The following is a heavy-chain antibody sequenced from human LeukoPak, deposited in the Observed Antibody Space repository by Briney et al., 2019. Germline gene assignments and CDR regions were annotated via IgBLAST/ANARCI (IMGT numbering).Heavy chain of an antibody. CDR2: INPNSGGT. J-gene: IGHJ4*02. CDR3: ARSPRYCSGGSCYPDY. Sequence: ASVKVSCKASGYTFTGYYMHWVRQAPGQGLEWMGRINPNSGGTNYAQKFQGRVTMTRDTSISTAYMELSRLRSDDTAVCYCARSPRYCSGGSCYPDYWGQGTLVTVSS. V-gene: IGHV1-2*06. D-gene: IGHD2-15*01. CDR1: GYTFTGYY.